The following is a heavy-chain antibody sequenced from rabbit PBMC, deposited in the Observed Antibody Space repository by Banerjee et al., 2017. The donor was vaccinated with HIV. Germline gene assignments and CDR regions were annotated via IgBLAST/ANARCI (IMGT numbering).Heavy chain of an antibody. V-gene: IGHV1S45*01. CDR1: GFDLSNYYY. D-gene: IGHD3-1*01. CDR3: ARDVGSPGYWLDL. Sequence: QEQLVESGGGLVKPEGSLTLTCKASGFDLSNYYYMCWVRQAPGKGLEWIACIDAGSSGDTNYANWAKGRFTISKTSSTTVDLKMTSLTAADTATYFCARDVGSPGYWLDLWGPGTLVTVS. J-gene: IGHJ5*01. CDR2: IDAGSSGDT.